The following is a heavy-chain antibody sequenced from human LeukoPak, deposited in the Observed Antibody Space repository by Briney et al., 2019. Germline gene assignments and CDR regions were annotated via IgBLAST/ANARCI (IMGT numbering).Heavy chain of an antibody. D-gene: IGHD3-3*01. CDR1: GFTFSSYS. Sequence: GGSLRLSCAASGFTFSSYSMNWVRQAAGKGLEWVSSISSSSSYIYYADSVKGRFTISRDNAKNSLYLQMNSLRAEDTALYYCARDRGPITIFGVVISYYYYYYMDVWGKGTTVTVSS. CDR3: ARDRGPITIFGVVISYYYYYYMDV. V-gene: IGHV3-21*04. J-gene: IGHJ6*03. CDR2: ISSSSSYI.